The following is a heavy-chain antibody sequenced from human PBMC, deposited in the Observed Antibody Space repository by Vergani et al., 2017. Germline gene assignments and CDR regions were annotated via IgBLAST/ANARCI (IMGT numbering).Heavy chain of an antibody. D-gene: IGHD5-18*01. CDR2: IYWDEDK. CDR3: AHSRDTAMAHYFDD. CDR1: GFSLSTSGVG. V-gene: IGHV2-5*02. J-gene: IGHJ4*02. Sequence: QITLKESGPTLVKPTQTLTLTCTFSGFSLSTSGVGVGWIRQPPGKALEWLALIYWDEDKRYSPSLKRRLTITKDTSKNQVVLTMTNMDPVDTATYYCAHSRDTAMAHYFDDWGQGTLVTVSS.